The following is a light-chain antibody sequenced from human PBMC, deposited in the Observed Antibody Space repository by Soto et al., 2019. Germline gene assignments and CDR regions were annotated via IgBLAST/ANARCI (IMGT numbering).Light chain of an antibody. CDR1: QGISNW. Sequence: DIQMTQSPSSVSASVGDRVSITCRASQGISNWLAWYQQKPGRAPKLLIYTGSSLQSGVPSRFGATGSGTDFTLTISSLQPEEVATYYCPHANSFPLTFGGWTKVEIK. CDR3: PHANSFPLT. J-gene: IGKJ4*01. CDR2: TGS. V-gene: IGKV1-12*01.